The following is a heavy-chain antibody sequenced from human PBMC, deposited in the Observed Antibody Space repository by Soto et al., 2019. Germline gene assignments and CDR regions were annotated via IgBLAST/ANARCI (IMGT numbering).Heavy chain of an antibody. J-gene: IGHJ4*02. D-gene: IGHD3-10*01. CDR3: ARGGPRYYGSGSYSPSGY. CDR1: GGSISSGGYY. Sequence: SETLSLTCTVSGGSISSGGYYWSWIRQHPGKGLEWIGYIYYSGTTYYNPSLKSRVTISVDTSKNTLYLQMNSLRAEDTAVYYCARGGPRYYGSGSYSPSGYWGQGTLVTVS. V-gene: IGHV4-31*03. CDR2: IYYSGTT.